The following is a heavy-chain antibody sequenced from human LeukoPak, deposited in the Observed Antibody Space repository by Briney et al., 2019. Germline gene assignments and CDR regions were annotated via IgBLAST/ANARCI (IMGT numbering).Heavy chain of an antibody. J-gene: IGHJ4*02. D-gene: IGHD2-15*01. CDR1: GAALRGFY. CDR2: ISNTGTT. Sequence: SETLSLTCTVSGAALRGFYWSWFRQPPGKGLDWIGHISNTGTTTYNPSLKSRVTISVDTSKNQFSLKLSSVTAADTAGYYCARGHCSGGSCYSDYWGQGTLVTVSS. CDR3: ARGHCSGGSCYSDY. V-gene: IGHV4-59*01.